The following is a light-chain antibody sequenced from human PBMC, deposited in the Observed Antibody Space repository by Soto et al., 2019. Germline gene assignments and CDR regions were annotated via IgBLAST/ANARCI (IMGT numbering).Light chain of an antibody. CDR3: QQRSSWPPYT. V-gene: IGKV3-11*01. CDR1: QSVSNY. J-gene: IGKJ2*01. Sequence: ETVLTQSPATLSLSPGERATLSCRASQSVSNYLAWYQQKPGQAPRLLIYDASNRASGIPARFSGSGSGTDFTLTISSLEPEDSAVYYCQQRSSWPPYTFGQGTKLEIK. CDR2: DAS.